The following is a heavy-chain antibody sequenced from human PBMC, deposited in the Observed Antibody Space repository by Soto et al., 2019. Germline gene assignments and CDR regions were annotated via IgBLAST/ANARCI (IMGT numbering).Heavy chain of an antibody. CDR2: IILIFGTA. CDR1: GGTFSSYA. J-gene: IGHJ4*02. V-gene: IGHV1-69*01. CDR3: ARGRGYCSGGSCYDAADPPFDY. D-gene: IGHD2-15*01. Sequence: QVQLVQSGAEVKKPGSSVKVSCKASGGTFSSYAISCVRQAPGQGLEWMGGIILIFGTANYAQKFQGRVTITADESTSTAYMELSSLRSEDTAVYYCARGRGYCSGGSCYDAADPPFDYWGQGTLVTVSS.